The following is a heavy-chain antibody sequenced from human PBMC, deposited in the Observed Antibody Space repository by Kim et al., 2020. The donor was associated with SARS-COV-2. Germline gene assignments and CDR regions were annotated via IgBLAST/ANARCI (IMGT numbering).Heavy chain of an antibody. J-gene: IGHJ6*02. CDR2: ISHSGRT. Sequence: SETLSLTCAVSGGSISSSNWWSWVRQPPGKGLEWIGEISHSGRTNYNPSLKSRVTISVDNSKNQFSLKLTSVTAAATAVYFGARYCSSTSCYAPHLYYYYGMDVWGQGTTVTVSS. CDR1: GGSISSSNW. D-gene: IGHD2-2*01. V-gene: IGHV4-4*02. CDR3: ARYCSSTSCYAPHLYYYYGMDV.